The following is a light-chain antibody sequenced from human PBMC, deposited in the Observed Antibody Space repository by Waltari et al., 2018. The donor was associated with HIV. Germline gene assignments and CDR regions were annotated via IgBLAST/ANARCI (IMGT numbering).Light chain of an antibody. CDR2: GAS. Sequence: EIVMMQSPATLSVSPGERATLSCRPSQNVSSNLAWYQQKVGQATRLLMFGASTGATGIPPRFSGSGSGTEFTLTISSLQSEDFAVYYCQQYKKWPLTFGQGTRLEIK. J-gene: IGKJ5*01. CDR1: QNVSSN. V-gene: IGKV3D-15*01. CDR3: QQYKKWPLT.